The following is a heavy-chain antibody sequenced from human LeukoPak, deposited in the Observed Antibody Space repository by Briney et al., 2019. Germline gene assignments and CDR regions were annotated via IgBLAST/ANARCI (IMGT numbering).Heavy chain of an antibody. J-gene: IGHJ4*02. CDR3: ARETPGCSGDCYDY. Sequence: PGGSLRLSCAASGFTFSTYSMNWVRQAPGKGLEWISYIRSTTGGTYYADSVKGRFTISRDNAKNSLYLQMNSLKAEDAAIYYCARETPGCSGDCYDYWGQGTLVTVSS. CDR2: IRSTTGGT. CDR1: GFTFSTYS. V-gene: IGHV3-48*01. D-gene: IGHD2-15*01.